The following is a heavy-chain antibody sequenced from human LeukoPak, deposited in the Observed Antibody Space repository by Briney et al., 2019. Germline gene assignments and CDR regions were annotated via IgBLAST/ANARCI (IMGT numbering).Heavy chain of an antibody. CDR1: GGSISSRSYY. V-gene: IGHV4-39*01. Sequence: PSETLSLTCTVSGGSISSRSYYWGWIRQPPGKGLEWIGSIYYSGSTYYNPSLQSRVTISVDTSKNQFSLKLNSVTAAGTAVYYCASFYCSGGSCYQYFSYYYMDVWGKGTTVTISS. CDR3: ASFYCSGGSCYQYFSYYYMDV. J-gene: IGHJ6*03. CDR2: IYYSGST. D-gene: IGHD2-15*01.